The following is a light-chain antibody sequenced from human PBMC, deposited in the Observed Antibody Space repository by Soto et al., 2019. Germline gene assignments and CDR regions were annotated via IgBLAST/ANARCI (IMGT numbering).Light chain of an antibody. V-gene: IGKV1-5*03. J-gene: IGKJ1*01. CDR2: KAS. Sequence: DIQMTQSPSTLSASVGDRVTITCRASQSISSWLAWYQQKPGKAPKLLIYKASSLESGVPSRFSGSGSGKEFTLTISSLKPDDFATYYCQQYNSYPWTLGQGTKVDIK. CDR1: QSISSW. CDR3: QQYNSYPWT.